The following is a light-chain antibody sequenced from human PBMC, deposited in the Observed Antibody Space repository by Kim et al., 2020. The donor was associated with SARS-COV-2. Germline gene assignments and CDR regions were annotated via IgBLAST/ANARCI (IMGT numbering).Light chain of an antibody. V-gene: IGKV4-1*01. CDR1: QSVLSRSNNKNY. J-gene: IGKJ4*01. CDR2: WAS. CDR3: QQYYSSPLT. Sequence: DIVMTQSPDSLAVSLGERATINCKSSQSVLSRSNNKNYLAWFQHKPGQPPNLLISWASTRESGVPDRFSGSGSGTDFTLTISSLQAEDVAVYYCQQYYSSPLTFGRGTKVEIK.